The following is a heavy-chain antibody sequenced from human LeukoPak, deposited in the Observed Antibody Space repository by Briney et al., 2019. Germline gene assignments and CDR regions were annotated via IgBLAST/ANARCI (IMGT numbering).Heavy chain of an antibody. J-gene: IGHJ3*02. V-gene: IGHV3-9*01. D-gene: IGHD3-22*01. CDR3: AKDYYDSSGYLGVAFDI. CDR1: GFTFDDYA. Sequence: GGSLRLSCAASGFTFDDYAMHWVRQAPGKGLEWVSGISWNSGSIGYADSVKGRFTISRDNAKNSLYLQMNSLRAEDTALYYCAKDYYDSSGYLGVAFDIWGQGTMVTVSS. CDR2: ISWNSGSI.